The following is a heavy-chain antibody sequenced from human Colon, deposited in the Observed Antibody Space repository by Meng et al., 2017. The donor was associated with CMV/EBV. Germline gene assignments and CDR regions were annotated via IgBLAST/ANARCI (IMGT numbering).Heavy chain of an antibody. Sequence: GESLKISCAASGFTFSNYWMSWVRQGPGRGLEWVANIKLDGSEKHYLESVKGRFTMSRDNAKDSLYLDMTGLRADDTAVYFCATDFGWYRRIYWGQGTLVTVSS. CDR2: IKLDGSEK. V-gene: IGHV3-7*03. CDR3: ATDFGWYRRIY. D-gene: IGHD6-19*01. J-gene: IGHJ4*01. CDR1: GFTFSNYW.